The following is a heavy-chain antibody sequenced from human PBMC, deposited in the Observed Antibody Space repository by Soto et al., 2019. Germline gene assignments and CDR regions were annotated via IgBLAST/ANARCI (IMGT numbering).Heavy chain of an antibody. D-gene: IGHD5-18*01. CDR1: GGSISSSRYY. J-gene: IGHJ4*02. V-gene: IGHV4-39*01. CDR2: IYYSGST. CDR3: ARQYINLAGFDY. Sequence: SETLSLTCTVFGGSISSSRYYRGWIRQPPGKGLEWIGSIYYSGSTYYNPSLKSRVTISVDTSKNQFSLKLSSVTAADTAVYYCARQYINLAGFDYWGQGTLVTVSS.